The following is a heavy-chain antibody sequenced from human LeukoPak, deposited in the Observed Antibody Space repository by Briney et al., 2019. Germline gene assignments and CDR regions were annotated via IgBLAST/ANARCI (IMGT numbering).Heavy chain of an antibody. CDR2: INHSGST. D-gene: IGHD3-22*01. CDR1: GGSFSGYY. J-gene: IGHJ3*02. CDR3: ARGLGNYYDSSGYRI. V-gene: IGHV4-34*01. Sequence: SETLSLTCAVYGGSFSGYYWSWIRQPPGKGLEWIGEINHSGSTNYNPSLKSRVTISVDTSKNQFSLKLSSVTAADTAVYYCARGLGNYYDSSGYRIWGQGTMVTVSS.